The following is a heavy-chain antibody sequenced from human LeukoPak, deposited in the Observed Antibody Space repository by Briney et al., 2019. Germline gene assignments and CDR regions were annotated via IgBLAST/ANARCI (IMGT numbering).Heavy chain of an antibody. CDR1: GGSISSGSYY. CDR2: IYTSGST. CDR3: ARGPNEDYYDSSGFLI. V-gene: IGHV4-61*02. J-gene: IGHJ4*02. Sequence: SQTLSLTCTVSGGSISSGSYYWSWIRQPAGKGLEWIGRIYTSGSTNYNPSLKSRVTRSVDTSKNQFSLKLSSVTAADPAVYYCARGPNEDYYDSSGFLIWGQGTLVTVSS. D-gene: IGHD3-22*01.